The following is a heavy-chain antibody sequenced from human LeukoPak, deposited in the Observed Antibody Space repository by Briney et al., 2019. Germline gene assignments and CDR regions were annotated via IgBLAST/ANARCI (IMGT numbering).Heavy chain of an antibody. CDR1: GGAISSGDYY. CDR2: IYYSGSN. CDR3: ARDYGDYAGNWFDP. J-gene: IGHJ5*02. D-gene: IGHD4-17*01. V-gene: IGHV4-30-4*01. Sequence: SETLSLTCTVSGGAISSGDYYWSWIRQPPGKGLEWIGYIYYSGSNYYNPSLKSRVTISVDTSKDHFSLKLSSVTAADTAVYYCARDYGDYAGNWFDPWGQGTLVTVSS.